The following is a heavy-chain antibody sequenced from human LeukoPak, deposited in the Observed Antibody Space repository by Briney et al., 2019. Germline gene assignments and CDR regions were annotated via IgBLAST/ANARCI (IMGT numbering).Heavy chain of an antibody. Sequence: PGGSLRLSCGTSGFCFSSYAMSWVRQAPGKGLEWVSAISGGADLIYYADSVKGRFFISRDNSKNTLSLQMNSLRADDTAVYYCAKATGDGGTFHYWGQGTLVTVSS. D-gene: IGHD7-27*01. CDR1: GFCFSSYA. CDR2: ISGGADLI. J-gene: IGHJ4*02. CDR3: AKATGDGGTFHY. V-gene: IGHV3-23*01.